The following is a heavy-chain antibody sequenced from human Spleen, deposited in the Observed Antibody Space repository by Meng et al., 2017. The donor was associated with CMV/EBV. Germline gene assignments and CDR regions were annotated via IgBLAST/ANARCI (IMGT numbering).Heavy chain of an antibody. CDR2: INPSGSP. Sequence: YGASFLGYSWNWIRQAPGQGLDWVGEINPSGSPNYTPSLTSRVTISLDTSKSQFSLKLSSVTAADTAVYYCARGRHDYSKLAYGMDVWGQGTTVTVSS. V-gene: IGHV4-34*01. D-gene: IGHD4-11*01. CDR1: GASFLGYS. J-gene: IGHJ6*02. CDR3: ARGRHDYSKLAYGMDV.